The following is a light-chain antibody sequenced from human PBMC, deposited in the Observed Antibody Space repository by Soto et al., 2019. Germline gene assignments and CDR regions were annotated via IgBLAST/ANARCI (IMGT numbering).Light chain of an antibody. CDR3: HPISIAPLIT. CDR2: AAS. V-gene: IGKV1-12*01. J-gene: IGKJ5*01. CDR1: QSISSW. Sequence: VTEAKGERATXPNRVSQSISSWLAWYLQTPGKSLTLLLYAASSFQRGVPSRFSGSGSKKDFTLTIGRLQPQAFATSYWHPISIAPLITYTHWTRMEIK.